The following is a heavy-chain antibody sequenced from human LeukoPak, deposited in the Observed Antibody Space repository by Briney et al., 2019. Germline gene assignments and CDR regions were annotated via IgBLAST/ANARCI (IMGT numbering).Heavy chain of an antibody. J-gene: IGHJ6*03. CDR1: GYSISSGYY. CDR3: ARNGYYYYMDV. V-gene: IGHV4-38-2*02. CDR2: IYHSGST. Sequence: SETLSLTCTVSGYSISSGYYWGWIRQPPGKGLEWIGSIYHSGSTYYNPSLKSRVTISVDTSKNQFSLKLSSVIAADTAVYYCARNGYYYYMDVWGKGTTVTVSS.